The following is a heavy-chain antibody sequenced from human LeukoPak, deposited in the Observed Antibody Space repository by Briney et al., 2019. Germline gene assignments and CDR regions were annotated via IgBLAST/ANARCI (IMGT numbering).Heavy chain of an antibody. CDR3: ARAHKEGVVVPAASPDNYYYYGMDV. CDR2: INHSGST. Sequence: SETLSLTCAVYGGSFSGYYWSWIRQPPGKGLEWTGEINHSGSTNYNPSLKSRVTISVDTSKNQFSLKLSSVTAADTAVYYCARAHKEGVVVPAASPDNYYYYGMDVWGQGTTVTVSS. J-gene: IGHJ6*02. D-gene: IGHD2-2*01. CDR1: GGSFSGYY. V-gene: IGHV4-34*01.